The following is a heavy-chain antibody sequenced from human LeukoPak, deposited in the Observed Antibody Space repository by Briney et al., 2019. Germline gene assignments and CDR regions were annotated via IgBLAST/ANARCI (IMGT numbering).Heavy chain of an antibody. CDR3: AKVNCGGDCYSYSDY. CDR1: GFTFSSYA. J-gene: IGHJ4*02. D-gene: IGHD2-21*01. CDR2: ISGSGGST. V-gene: IGHV3-23*01. Sequence: GGSLRLSCAASGFTFSSYAMSWVRQAPGKGLEWVSAISGSGGSTYYADSVKGRFTISRDNSKNTLYLQMNSLRAEDTAVYYCAKVNCGGDCYSYSDYWGQGTLVTVSS.